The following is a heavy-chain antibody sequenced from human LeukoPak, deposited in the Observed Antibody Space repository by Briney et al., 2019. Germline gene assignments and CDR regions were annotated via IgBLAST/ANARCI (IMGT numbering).Heavy chain of an antibody. V-gene: IGHV3-23*01. J-gene: IGHJ4*02. D-gene: IGHD5-12*01. Sequence: PGGSLRLSCAASGFTFSSYAMSWVRQAPGKGLEWVSAISGSGGSTYYADSVEGRFTISRDNSKNTLYLQMNSLRAEDTAVYYCAKDMHARGGLKVATIDFDYWGQGTLVTVSS. CDR3: AKDMHARGGLKVATIDFDY. CDR1: GFTFSSYA. CDR2: ISGSGGST.